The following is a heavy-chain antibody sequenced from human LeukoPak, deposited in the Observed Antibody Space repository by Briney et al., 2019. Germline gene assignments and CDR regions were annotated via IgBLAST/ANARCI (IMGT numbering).Heavy chain of an antibody. J-gene: IGHJ3*02. D-gene: IGHD1-26*01. Sequence: ASVKVSCKASGYTFTGYYMHWVRQAPGQGLEWMGWINPNSGGTNYAQKFQGRVTMTRNTSISTAYMELSSLRSEDTAVYYCARAGRHEDAFDIWGQGTMVTVSS. V-gene: IGHV1-2*02. CDR1: GYTFTGYY. CDR3: ARAGRHEDAFDI. CDR2: INPNSGGT.